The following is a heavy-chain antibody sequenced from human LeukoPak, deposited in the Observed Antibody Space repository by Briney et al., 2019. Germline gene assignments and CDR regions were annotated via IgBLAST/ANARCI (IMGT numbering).Heavy chain of an antibody. CDR3: AKDRGYYDSSGDY. Sequence: QPGRSLRLPCAASGFTFSSYGMHWVRQAPGKGLEWVAVIWYDGSNKYYADSVKGRFTISRDNSKNTLYLQMNSLRAEDTAVYYCAKDRGYYDSSGDYWGQGTLVTVSS. CDR1: GFTFSSYG. D-gene: IGHD3-22*01. CDR2: IWYDGSNK. J-gene: IGHJ4*02. V-gene: IGHV3-33*06.